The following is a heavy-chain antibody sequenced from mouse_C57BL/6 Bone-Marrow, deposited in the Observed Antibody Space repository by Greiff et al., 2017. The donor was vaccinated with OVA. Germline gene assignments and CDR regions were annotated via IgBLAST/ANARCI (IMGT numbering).Heavy chain of an antibody. J-gene: IGHJ3*01. CDR2: INPGSGGT. Sequence: VQLQQSGAELVRPGTSVKVSCKASGYAFTNYLIEWVKQRPGQGLEWIGVINPGSGGTNYNEKFKGKATLTADKSSSTAYMQLSSLTSEDSAVYFCARGAMDDYDSWFAYWGQVTLVTVSA. CDR3: ARGAMDDYDSWFAY. D-gene: IGHD2-4*01. CDR1: GYAFTNYL. V-gene: IGHV1-54*01.